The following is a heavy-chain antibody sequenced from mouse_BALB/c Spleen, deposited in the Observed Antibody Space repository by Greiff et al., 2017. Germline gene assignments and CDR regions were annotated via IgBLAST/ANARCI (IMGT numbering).Heavy chain of an antibody. J-gene: IGHJ4*01. D-gene: IGHD2-3*01. V-gene: IGHV5-12-2*01. CDR1: GFTFSSYT. CDR3: ARDGMDY. CDR2: ISNGGGST. Sequence: EVQRVESGGGLVQPGGSLKLSCAASGFTFSSYTMSWVRQTPEKRLEWVAYISNGGGSTYYPDTVKGRFTISRDNAKNTLYLQMSSLKSEDTPMYYCARDGMDYWGQGTSVTVSS.